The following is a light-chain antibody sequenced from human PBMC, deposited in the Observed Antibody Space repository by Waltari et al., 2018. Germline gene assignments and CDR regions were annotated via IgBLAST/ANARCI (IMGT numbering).Light chain of an antibody. Sequence: QSALTQPRSVSGSPGQSVTISCTGTSSDVGPYRYVSWYQHHPGKAPKVMIFDGSRRPSGVPVRFTRSKSGNTASLTICGLQAEDEADYYCCSYAGDAVYMFGGGTKVTVL. J-gene: IGLJ3*02. CDR2: DGS. V-gene: IGLV2-11*01. CDR1: SSDVGPYRY. CDR3: CSYAGDAVYM.